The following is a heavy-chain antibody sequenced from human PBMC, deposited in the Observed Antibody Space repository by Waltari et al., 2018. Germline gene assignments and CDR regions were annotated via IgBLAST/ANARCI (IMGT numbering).Heavy chain of an antibody. D-gene: IGHD5-12*01. CDR3: ARHWKRNGYRFDP. CDR1: GGSISRSSYY. V-gene: IGHV4-39*01. Sequence: QLQLQESGPGLMKPSETLSLTCTVSGGSISRSSYYWGWIRQSPGKGLEWIASIYYTGTTYYNPTRERRVTISGDTSKNQFSLRLSSVTAADTAVYYCARHWKRNGYRFDPWGQGTLVTVSS. CDR2: IYYTGTT. J-gene: IGHJ5*02.